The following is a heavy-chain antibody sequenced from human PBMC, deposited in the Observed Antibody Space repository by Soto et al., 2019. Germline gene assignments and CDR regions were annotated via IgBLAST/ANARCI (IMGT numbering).Heavy chain of an antibody. V-gene: IGHV3-30-3*01. CDR2: ISYDGSKN. J-gene: IGHJ6*02. Sequence: SLRLSCAASGFTLRGYAMHWVRRAPGKGLEWVALISYDGSKNYYADSVKGRFTISRDNSKNTLYLQMNSLRAEDTAVYYCAREGDGRPARDYYYGMDVWGQGTTVTVAS. CDR1: GFTLRGYA. CDR3: AREGDGRPARDYYYGMDV. D-gene: IGHD1-26*01.